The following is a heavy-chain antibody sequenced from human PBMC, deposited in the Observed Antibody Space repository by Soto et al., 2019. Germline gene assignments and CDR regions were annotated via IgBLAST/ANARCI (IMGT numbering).Heavy chain of an antibody. D-gene: IGHD2-2*01. J-gene: IGHJ6*02. CDR3: ARDKITTGVHFYQFGMDV. CDR1: GYSFTQYA. V-gene: IGHV1-3*01. Sequence: QVQLVQSGAEVRKPGASVTVSCKASGYSFTQYAIHWVRQAPGRSLEWLGWINPANGNTKYSEKFQGRVTFTRDTSATTAYMELSSRRSEDAGLYYCARDKITTGVHFYQFGMDVWGQGTTVTVSS. CDR2: INPANGNT.